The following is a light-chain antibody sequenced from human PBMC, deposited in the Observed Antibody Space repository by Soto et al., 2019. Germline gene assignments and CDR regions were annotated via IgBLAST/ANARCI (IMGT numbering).Light chain of an antibody. CDR3: SSYTSSSPRV. CDR1: SSDVGGYNY. J-gene: IGLJ1*01. Sequence: QSWLTQPSSGSGSPGQSITISCPRTSSDVGGYNYVSWYQQHPGKAPKLMIYDVSNRPSGVSNRFSGSKSGNTASLTISGLQAEDEADYYCSSYTSSSPRVFGTGTKVTVL. CDR2: DVS. V-gene: IGLV2-14*01.